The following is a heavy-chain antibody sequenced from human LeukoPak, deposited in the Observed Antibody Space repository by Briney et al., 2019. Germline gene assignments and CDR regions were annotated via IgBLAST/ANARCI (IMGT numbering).Heavy chain of an antibody. CDR3: AGAAY. CDR2: INQDGSQK. V-gene: IGHV3-7*04. J-gene: IGHJ4*02. CDR1: GFTFSSQW. Sequence: GGSLRLSCADSGFTFSSQWMSWVRQAPGKGLEWVANINQDGSQKYYVDSVKGRFTISRDNAKNSLYLQMTSLRAEDTAVYYCAGAAYWGQGTLVTVSS.